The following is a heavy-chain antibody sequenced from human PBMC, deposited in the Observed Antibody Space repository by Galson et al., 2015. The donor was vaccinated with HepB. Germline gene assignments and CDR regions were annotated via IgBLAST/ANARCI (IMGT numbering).Heavy chain of an antibody. CDR2: INPGGSTI. CDR1: GYTFTNYH. D-gene: IGHD2-8*01. J-gene: IGHJ4*02. V-gene: IGHV1-46*01. Sequence: SVKVSCKASGYTFTNYHIHWVRQAPGQGLEWMGIINPGGSTIVYAQRFQGRVTMTRDTSTTTLYMELSSLRSEDTAVYYCARDLGEKYGLMTYGKWGQGTLVPVSS. CDR3: ARDLGEKYGLMTYGK.